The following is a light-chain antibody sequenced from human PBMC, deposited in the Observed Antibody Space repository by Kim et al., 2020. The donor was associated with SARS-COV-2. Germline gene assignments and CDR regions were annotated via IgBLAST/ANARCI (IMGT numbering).Light chain of an antibody. CDR3: QQYNYWPTWT. V-gene: IGKV3-15*01. J-gene: IGKJ1*01. Sequence: SPGERATLSCRASQSIRADLAWYQQKSGQAPRLLIYDASTRATGVPARFTGSGSGTDFTLTINGLQSEDFAMYYCQQYNYWPTWTFGQGTKVDIK. CDR1: QSIRAD. CDR2: DAS.